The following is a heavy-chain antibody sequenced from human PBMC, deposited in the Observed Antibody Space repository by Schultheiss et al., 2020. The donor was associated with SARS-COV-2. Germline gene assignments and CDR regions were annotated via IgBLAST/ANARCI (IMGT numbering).Heavy chain of an antibody. J-gene: IGHJ4*02. D-gene: IGHD3-22*01. CDR1: GFTVSSNY. V-gene: IGHV3-66*01. Sequence: GGSLRLSCAASGFTVSSNYMSWVRQAPGKGLEWVSVIYSGGSTYYADSVKGRFTISRDNSKNTLYLQMNSLRAEDTAVYYCARGLVYDSSGYFDYWGQGTLVTVSS. CDR2: IYSGGST. CDR3: ARGLVYDSSGYFDY.